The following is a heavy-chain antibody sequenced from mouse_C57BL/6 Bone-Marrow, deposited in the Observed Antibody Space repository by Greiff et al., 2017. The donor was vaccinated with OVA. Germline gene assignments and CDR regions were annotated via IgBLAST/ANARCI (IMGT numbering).Heavy chain of an antibody. CDR1: GFSLTSYG. J-gene: IGHJ1*03. CDR2: MWGDGST. CDR3: AATGTPWYFDV. Sequence: VQLVESGPGLVAPSQSLSITCTVSGFSLTSYGVSWVRQPPGKGLEWLGVMWGDGSTNSHSALISRLSISKDNSKSQVFLKLNSLQTDDTATYYCAATGTPWYFDVWGTGTTVTVSS. D-gene: IGHD4-1*02. V-gene: IGHV2-3*01.